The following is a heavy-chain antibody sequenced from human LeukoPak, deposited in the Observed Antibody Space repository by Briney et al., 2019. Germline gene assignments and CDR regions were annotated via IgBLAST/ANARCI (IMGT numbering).Heavy chain of an antibody. Sequence: GRSLRLSCAASGFTFDDYAMFWVRQAPGKGLEWVSGISWNSKNIGYAASVKGRFTISRDNAKNSLYLQMNSLRAEDTAFYYCAKGNRDSSGFYYYYGMDVWGQGTTATVSS. CDR1: GFTFDDYA. CDR2: ISWNSKNI. V-gene: IGHV3-9*01. D-gene: IGHD3-22*01. CDR3: AKGNRDSSGFYYYYGMDV. J-gene: IGHJ6*02.